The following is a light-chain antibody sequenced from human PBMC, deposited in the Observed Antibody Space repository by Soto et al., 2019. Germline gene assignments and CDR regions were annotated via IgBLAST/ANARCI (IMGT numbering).Light chain of an antibody. J-gene: IGLJ1*01. V-gene: IGLV2-11*01. CDR1: SSDVGGYNH. CDR2: DVS. CDR3: CSYAGSSAYV. Sequence: QSVLTQPRSVSGSPGQSVSISCTETSSDVGGYNHVSWYQQNPGEAPKVMIFDVSKRPSGVPDRFSGSKSDNTASLTISGLQAEDEADYCCSYAGSSAYVFGAGTKVTVL.